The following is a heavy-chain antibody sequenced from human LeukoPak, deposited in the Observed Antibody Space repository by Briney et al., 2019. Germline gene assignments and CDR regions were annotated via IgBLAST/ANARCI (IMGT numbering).Heavy chain of an antibody. Sequence: PSETLSLTCAVSGDSISRSNWWSWVRRSPGKGLEWIGEVYHSGNTKVNPSLKSRVTMSVDRSKSQFSLNLNSVTAADTAVYYCARWSFDSLPARGYMDVWGKGTTVTISS. D-gene: IGHD2-2*01. CDR1: GDSISRSNW. J-gene: IGHJ6*03. CDR2: VYHSGNT. CDR3: ARWSFDSLPARGYMDV. V-gene: IGHV4-4*02.